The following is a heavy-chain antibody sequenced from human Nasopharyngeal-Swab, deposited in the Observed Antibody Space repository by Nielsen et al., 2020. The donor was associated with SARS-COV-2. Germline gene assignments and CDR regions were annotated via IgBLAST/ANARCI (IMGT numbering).Heavy chain of an antibody. CDR1: GFTFFSYW. V-gene: IGHV3-74*01. Sequence: GESLKISCAASGFTFFSYWMHWVRQAPGKGLEWVSFINSDGTTTTYADSVKGRFTISRDDDKNTLFLQMNSLRADVTGVYYCARGPSLCWFDPWGQGTLVTVSS. D-gene: IGHD2-2*01. CDR2: INSDGTTT. J-gene: IGHJ5*02. CDR3: ARGPSLCWFDP.